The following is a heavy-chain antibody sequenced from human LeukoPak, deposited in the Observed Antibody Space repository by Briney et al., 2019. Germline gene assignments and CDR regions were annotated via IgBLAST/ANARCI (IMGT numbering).Heavy chain of an antibody. CDR2: INHSGST. Sequence: SETLSLTCAVYGGSFRGYYWSWIRQPPGKGLEWIGEINHSGSTNYNPSLKSRVTISVDTSKNQFSLKLSSATAADTAVYYCARAPGAFDIWGQGTMVIVSS. CDR3: ARAPGAFDI. CDR1: GGSFRGYY. V-gene: IGHV4-34*01. J-gene: IGHJ3*02.